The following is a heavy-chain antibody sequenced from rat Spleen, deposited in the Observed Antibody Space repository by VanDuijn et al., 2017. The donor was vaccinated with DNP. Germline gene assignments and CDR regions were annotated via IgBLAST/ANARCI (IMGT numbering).Heavy chain of an antibody. CDR3: TTDVERGY. D-gene: IGHD1-11*01. Sequence: EVQLVESGGGLVQPGRSLKLSCAASGFTFSSFPMAWVRQAPTKGLEWVASISASGGSTSYRDSVKGRFTISRDNAKSILYLQMDSLRSEDTATYYCTTDVERGYWGQGVMVTVAS. J-gene: IGHJ2*01. V-gene: IGHV5-46*01. CDR1: GFTFSSFP. CDR2: ISASGGST.